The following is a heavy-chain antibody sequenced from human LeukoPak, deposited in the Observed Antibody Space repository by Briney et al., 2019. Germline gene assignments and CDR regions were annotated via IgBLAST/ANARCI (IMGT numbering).Heavy chain of an antibody. Sequence: PGGSLRLSCAASGFTFSSYSMNWVSQAPGKGLEWVSYISSSSSTIYYADSVKGRFTISRDNAKNSLYLQMNSLRAEDTAVYYCARDSRIAVAAATHFDYWGQGTLVTVSS. D-gene: IGHD6-19*01. CDR1: GFTFSSYS. CDR2: ISSSSSTI. V-gene: IGHV3-48*01. CDR3: ARDSRIAVAAATHFDY. J-gene: IGHJ4*02.